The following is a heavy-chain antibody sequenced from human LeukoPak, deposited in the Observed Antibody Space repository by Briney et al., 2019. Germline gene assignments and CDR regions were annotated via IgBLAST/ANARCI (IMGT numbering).Heavy chain of an antibody. CDR1: GYTFTSYG. Sequence: ASVKVSCKASGYTFTSYGISWVRQAPGQGLEWMGRIIPILGIANYAQKFQGRVTITADKSTSTAYMELSSLRSEDTAVYYCARERFTMIVVVITPDAFDIWGQGTMVTVSS. CDR3: ARERFTMIVVVITPDAFDI. J-gene: IGHJ3*02. D-gene: IGHD3-22*01. V-gene: IGHV1-69*04. CDR2: IIPILGIA.